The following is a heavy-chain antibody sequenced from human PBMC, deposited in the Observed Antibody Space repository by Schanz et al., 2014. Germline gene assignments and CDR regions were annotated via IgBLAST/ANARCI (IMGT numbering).Heavy chain of an antibody. Sequence: EVQLVESGGGLVQPGGSLRLSCAASGFNFSDYAMCWVRQAPGKGLEWVSAISGGGGATYYTDSVKGRFSISRDNSKSRLYLQMNSLRAEDTAVYYCAKDGPGGSGSYSADGGMDVWGQGTTVTVSS. D-gene: IGHD3-10*01. J-gene: IGHJ6*02. V-gene: IGHV3-23*04. CDR1: GFNFSDYA. CDR3: AKDGPGGSGSYSADGGMDV. CDR2: ISGGGGAT.